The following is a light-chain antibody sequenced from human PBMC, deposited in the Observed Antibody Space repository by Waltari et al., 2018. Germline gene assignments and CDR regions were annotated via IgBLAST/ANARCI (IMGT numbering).Light chain of an antibody. V-gene: IGLV3-21*02. CDR2: DDT. Sequence: YALTQPPSVSVAPGQTARMTCGGAKIGGNSLHWYQQKPGQAPVLVVFDDTNRPSGIPDRISGSKSGTTATLTISRVETGDEAAYFCQVWHNNRDTPWFGGGTKLTVL. J-gene: IGLJ3*02. CDR3: QVWHNNRDTPW. CDR1: KIGGNS.